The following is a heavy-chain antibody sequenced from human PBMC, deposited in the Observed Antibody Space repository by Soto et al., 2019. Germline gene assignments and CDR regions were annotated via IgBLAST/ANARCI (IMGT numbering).Heavy chain of an antibody. D-gene: IGHD6-13*01. CDR2: IIPIFGTA. CDR3: ARTAAAGKYYYGMDV. J-gene: IGHJ6*02. Sequence: ASVKVSCKASGGTFSSYAISWVRQAPGQGLEWMGGIIPIFGTANYAQKFQGRVTITADESTSTAYMELSSLKASDTAMYYCARTAAAGKYYYGMDVWGQGTTVTVSS. CDR1: GGTFSSYA. V-gene: IGHV1-69*13.